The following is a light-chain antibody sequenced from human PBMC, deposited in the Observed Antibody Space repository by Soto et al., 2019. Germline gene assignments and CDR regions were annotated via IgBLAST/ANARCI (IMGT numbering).Light chain of an antibody. CDR3: YSAADNKGNV. V-gene: IGLV3-27*01. CDR1: VLAKKY. J-gene: IGLJ1*01. CDR2: KDS. Sequence: SYELTQPSSVSVSPGQTARITCSGDVLAKKYARWFQQKPGQAPVLVIHKDSERPSGIPERFSGSSSGTTVTLTISGAQVEDEADYYCYSAADNKGNVFGTGTKLTVL.